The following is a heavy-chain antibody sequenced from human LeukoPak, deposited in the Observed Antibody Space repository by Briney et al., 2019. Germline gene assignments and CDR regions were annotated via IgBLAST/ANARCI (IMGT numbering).Heavy chain of an antibody. Sequence: ASVKVSCTVSGYTLTELSMHWVRQAPGKGVEWMGGFDPEDGETIYAQKFQGRVTMTEDTSTDTAYMELSSLRSEDTAVYYCATAMTYGYCSGGSCYKNWFDPWGQGTLVTVSS. J-gene: IGHJ5*02. CDR3: ATAMTYGYCSGGSCYKNWFDP. V-gene: IGHV1-24*01. D-gene: IGHD2-15*01. CDR1: GYTLTELS. CDR2: FDPEDGET.